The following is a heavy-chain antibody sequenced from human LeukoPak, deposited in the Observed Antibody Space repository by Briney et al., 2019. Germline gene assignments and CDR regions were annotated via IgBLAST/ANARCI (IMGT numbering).Heavy chain of an antibody. V-gene: IGHV3-74*01. Sequence: GGSLRLSCAASGFTFSSYWMHWVRQAPGKGLVWVSRINTDGSSTSYADSVKGRFTISRDNAKNTLYLQMNSLRAEDTAVYYCARDRSNSYYDFWSDSMGIDYWGQGTLVTVSS. J-gene: IGHJ4*02. CDR2: INTDGSST. D-gene: IGHD3-3*01. CDR3: ARDRSNSYYDFWSDSMGIDY. CDR1: GFTFSSYW.